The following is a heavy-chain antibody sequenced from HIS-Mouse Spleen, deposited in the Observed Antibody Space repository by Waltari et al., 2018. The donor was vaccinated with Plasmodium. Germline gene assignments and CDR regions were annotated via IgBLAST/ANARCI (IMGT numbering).Heavy chain of an antibody. D-gene: IGHD1-7*01. CDR2: SYYSGST. Sequence: QLQLQESGPGLVKPSETLSLTCTVSGGSISSISYYWGWIRQPPGKGLEWIGSSYYSGSTYYKPALKSRVTISVDTSKNQFSLKLSSVTAADTAVYYCARDRITGTSYFDYWGQGTLVTVSS. CDR3: ARDRITGTSYFDY. J-gene: IGHJ4*02. V-gene: IGHV4-39*07. CDR1: GGSISSISYY.